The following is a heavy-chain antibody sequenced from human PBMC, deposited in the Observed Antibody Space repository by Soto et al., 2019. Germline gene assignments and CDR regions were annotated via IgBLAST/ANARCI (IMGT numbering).Heavy chain of an antibody. CDR1: GFTFTSHA. J-gene: IGHJ4*02. D-gene: IGHD2-21*02. Sequence: LRLSCAASGFTFTSHAMTWVRQPPGKGLEWVSAISGTGASTYYADSVKGRFTISRDNSKNTLFLQMSNLRAEDTALYYCAKNGVVVVTAVLDYWGQGALVTVSS. CDR3: AKNGVVVVTAVLDY. CDR2: ISGTGAST. V-gene: IGHV3-23*01.